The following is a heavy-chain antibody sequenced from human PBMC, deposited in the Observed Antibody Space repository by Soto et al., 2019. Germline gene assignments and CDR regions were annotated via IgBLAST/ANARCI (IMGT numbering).Heavy chain of an antibody. J-gene: IGHJ3*02. Sequence: ASVKVSCKASGYTFTSYGISWVRQAPGQGLEWMGWISAYNGNTHYAQKLQGRVTMTTDTSTSTAYMELRSLRSDDTAVYYCARDRWAYYDILTGYPYDAFDIWGQGTMVTVSS. CDR2: ISAYNGNT. CDR1: GYTFTSYG. CDR3: ARDRWAYYDILTGYPYDAFDI. V-gene: IGHV1-18*04. D-gene: IGHD3-9*01.